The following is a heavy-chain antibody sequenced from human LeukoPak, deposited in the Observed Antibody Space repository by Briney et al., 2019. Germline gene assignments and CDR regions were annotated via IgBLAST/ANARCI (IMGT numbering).Heavy chain of an antibody. V-gene: IGHV1-18*01. CDR3: ARWDYDFWSGYWTYFDY. Sequence: ASVKVSCKASGYTFTSYGISWVRQAPGQGLEWMGWISAYNGNTNYAQKLQGRVTMTTDTSTSTAYMELRSLRSDDTAVYYCARWDYDFWSGYWTYFDYWGQGTLVTVSS. J-gene: IGHJ4*02. CDR1: GYTFTSYG. D-gene: IGHD3-3*01. CDR2: ISAYNGNT.